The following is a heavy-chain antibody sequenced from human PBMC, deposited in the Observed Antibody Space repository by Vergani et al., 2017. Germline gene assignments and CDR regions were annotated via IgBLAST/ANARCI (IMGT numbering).Heavy chain of an antibody. Sequence: EVQLVESGGGLVKPGGSLRLSCVASGFTFSSYAMSWVRQAPGKGLEWVSAISGSGGSTYYADSVKGRFTISRDNAKNSLYLQMNSLRAEDTALYYCAKAGKDYGEDYFDYWGQGTLVTVSS. CDR3: AKAGKDYGEDYFDY. D-gene: IGHD4-17*01. CDR2: ISGSGGST. CDR1: GFTFSSYA. J-gene: IGHJ4*02. V-gene: IGHV3-23*04.